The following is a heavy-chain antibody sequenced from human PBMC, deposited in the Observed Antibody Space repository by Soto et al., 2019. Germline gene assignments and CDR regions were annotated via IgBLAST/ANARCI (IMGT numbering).Heavy chain of an antibody. CDR3: VRQGFGTLHGLVDV. J-gene: IGHJ6*02. Sequence: PSETLSLTWSVSSVSISNYKWSWIRQTPGKGLEWIGYIDNSGGTSYNPSLRSRVTMSVGTSPKQFSLRLTSVTAADTAVYYCVRQGFGTLHGLVDVWGQGTTVTVSS. CDR1: SVSISNYK. D-gene: IGHD3-10*01. CDR2: IDNSGGT. V-gene: IGHV4-59*08.